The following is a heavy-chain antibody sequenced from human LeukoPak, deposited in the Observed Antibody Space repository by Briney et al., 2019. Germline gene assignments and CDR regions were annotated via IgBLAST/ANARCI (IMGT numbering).Heavy chain of an antibody. Sequence: PGGSLRLSCAASGFTFSSYEMNWVRQAPGKGLEWVSIISAGGDTTYYADSVRGRFTISRNSAKNSLYLQMNTLRAEDTAVYYCARDPFSSSSFDYWGQGTLVTVSS. D-gene: IGHD6-13*01. CDR2: ISAGGDTT. CDR3: ARDPFSSSSFDY. CDR1: GFTFSSYE. J-gene: IGHJ4*02. V-gene: IGHV3-48*03.